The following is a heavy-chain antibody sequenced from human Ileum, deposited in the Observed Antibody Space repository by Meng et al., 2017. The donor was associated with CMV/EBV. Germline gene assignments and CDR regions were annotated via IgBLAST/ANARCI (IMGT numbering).Heavy chain of an antibody. Sequence: GESLKISCAASGFTFSNAWMSWVRQAPGKGLEWVGRIKTKTDDGTTDYAAPVQGRFTISRDDSENILYLQMNSLKTEDTAVYYCTTFYSSSSLWFDPWGQGTLVTVS. CDR2: IKTKTDDGTT. D-gene: IGHD6-6*01. CDR1: GFTFSNAW. V-gene: IGHV3-15*01. J-gene: IGHJ5*02. CDR3: TTFYSSSSLWFDP.